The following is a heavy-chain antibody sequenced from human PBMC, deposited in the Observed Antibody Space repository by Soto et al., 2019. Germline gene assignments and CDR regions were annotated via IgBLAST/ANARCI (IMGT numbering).Heavy chain of an antibody. Sequence: QVQLVQSGAEVKPPGASVKVSCKASGYSFTGHYMHWVRQVSGKRLEFLGWLKPDNGGTYYAPKFQGRVTFTRDTSTTTAYMELSGLHSDDTAVYYCALDLCPLGSGSPCPTYGMDLWGQGTTVAVSS. CDR2: LKPDNGGT. D-gene: IGHD3-10*01. V-gene: IGHV1-2*02. J-gene: IGHJ6*02. CDR3: ALDLCPLGSGSPCPTYGMDL. CDR1: GYSFTGHY.